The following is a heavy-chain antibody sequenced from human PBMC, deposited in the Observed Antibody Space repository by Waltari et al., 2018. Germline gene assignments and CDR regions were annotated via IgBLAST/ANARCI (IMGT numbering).Heavy chain of an antibody. Sequence: EVQLVESGGGLVKPGGSLRLSCAASGFTFSSYSMNWVRQAPGKGLEWVSSIISSSMYRYYADSVKVRFTISRDNAKNSLYLQMNSLRAEDTAVYYCARAPRETDYWGQGTLVTVSS. CDR2: IISSSMYR. CDR1: GFTFSSYS. J-gene: IGHJ4*02. V-gene: IGHV3-21*01. CDR3: ARAPRETDY.